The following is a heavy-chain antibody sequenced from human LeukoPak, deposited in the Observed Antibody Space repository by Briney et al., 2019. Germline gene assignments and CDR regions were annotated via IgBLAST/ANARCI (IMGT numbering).Heavy chain of an antibody. J-gene: IGHJ4*02. Sequence: GGSLRLSCAASGFTFSDHYMSWIRQAPGRGLEWVSYISDSGTTIYYADSVRGRFTISRDNAKNSLFLQMNRPRVEDTAVYYCARDHDSLGYWGQGTLVTVSS. CDR1: GFTFSDHY. D-gene: IGHD2-15*01. CDR2: ISDSGTTI. V-gene: IGHV3-11*01. CDR3: ARDHDSLGY.